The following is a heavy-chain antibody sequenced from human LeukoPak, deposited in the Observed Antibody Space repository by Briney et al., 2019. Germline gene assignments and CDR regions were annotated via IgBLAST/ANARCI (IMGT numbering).Heavy chain of an antibody. J-gene: IGHJ4*02. CDR1: GYAFSTFA. V-gene: IGHV1-2*02. CDR2: INPNSGGT. Sequence: ASVKVSCKASGYAFSTFAINWVRQAPGQGLEWMGWINPNSGGTNYAQKFQGRVTMTRDTSISTAYMELSRLRSDDTAVYYCARVRRGQLLLRYDYWGQGTLVTVSS. D-gene: IGHD2-15*01. CDR3: ARVRRGQLLLRYDY.